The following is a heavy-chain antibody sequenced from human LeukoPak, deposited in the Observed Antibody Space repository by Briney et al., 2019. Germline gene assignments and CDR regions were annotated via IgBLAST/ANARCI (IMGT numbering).Heavy chain of an antibody. V-gene: IGHV3-23*01. D-gene: IGHD5-12*01. CDR3: AKKPRRDGYMT. Sequence: GGSLRLSCAASGFTFSSHAMSWVRQAPGKGLEWVSAISGSGGSTYYADSVKGRFTISRDNSKNTLYLQMNSLRAEDTAVYYCAKKPRRDGYMTWGQGTLVTVSS. J-gene: IGHJ5*02. CDR1: GFTFSSHA. CDR2: ISGSGGST.